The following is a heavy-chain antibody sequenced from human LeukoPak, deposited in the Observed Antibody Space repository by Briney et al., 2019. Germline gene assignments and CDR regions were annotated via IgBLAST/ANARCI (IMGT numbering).Heavy chain of an antibody. CDR2: INPNSGDT. J-gene: IGHJ5*02. Sequence: ASVKVSCKASGYTFNGYFLHWVRQAPGQGLEWMGRINPNSGDTNYAQKFQGRVTMTRDTSISTASMELTRLRSDDTALYYCAREGYYGSRSYGWFDPWGQGTLVAVSS. CDR3: AREGYYGSRSYGWFDP. D-gene: IGHD3-10*01. CDR1: GYTFNGYF. V-gene: IGHV1-2*06.